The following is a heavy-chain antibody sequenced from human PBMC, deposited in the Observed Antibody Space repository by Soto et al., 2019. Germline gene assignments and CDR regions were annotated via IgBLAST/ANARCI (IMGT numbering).Heavy chain of an antibody. CDR2: IHSDGSST. Sequence: EVQLVESGGGLVQPGESLRLSCAASGFTFSYYWMHWVRQAPGKGLVWVSRIHSDGSSTTYADSVKGRFTISRDNARNTVYLQMNSLRVEETAVYYCARGDRAAFDIWGQGTLVTFSS. J-gene: IGHJ3*02. V-gene: IGHV3-74*01. CDR1: GFTFSYYW. CDR3: ARGDRAAFDI.